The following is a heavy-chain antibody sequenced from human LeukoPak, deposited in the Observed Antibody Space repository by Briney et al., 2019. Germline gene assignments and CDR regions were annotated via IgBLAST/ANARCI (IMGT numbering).Heavy chain of an antibody. Sequence: PGGSLRLSCAASGFTVSSNYMSWVRQAPGKGLEWVSVIYSGGSTYYADSVKGRFTISRDNSKNTLYLQMNSLRAEDTAVYYCVKAILTGYYRGYFDYWGQGTLVTVSS. D-gene: IGHD3-9*01. V-gene: IGHV3-53*01. CDR2: IYSGGST. J-gene: IGHJ4*02. CDR1: GFTVSSNY. CDR3: VKAILTGYYRGYFDY.